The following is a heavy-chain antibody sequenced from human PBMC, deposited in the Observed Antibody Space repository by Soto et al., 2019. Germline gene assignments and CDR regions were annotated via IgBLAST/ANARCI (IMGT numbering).Heavy chain of an antibody. D-gene: IGHD2-2*01. Sequence: ASVKVSCKASGYTFTSYYMHWVRQAPGRGLEWMGIINPSGGSTSYAQKFQGRVTMTRDTSTSTVYMELSSLRSEDTAVYYCAREPGDIVVVPAAIGTYYYYGMDVWGQGTTVTVSS. CDR2: INPSGGST. V-gene: IGHV1-46*01. CDR3: AREPGDIVVVPAAIGTYYYYGMDV. CDR1: GYTFTSYY. J-gene: IGHJ6*02.